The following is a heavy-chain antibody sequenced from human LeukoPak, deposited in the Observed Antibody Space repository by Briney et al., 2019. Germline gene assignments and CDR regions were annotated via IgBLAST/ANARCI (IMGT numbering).Heavy chain of an antibody. CDR1: GYTFTSYG. CDR2: ISAYNGNT. CDR3: ARIDETYSSSWYVRLFDY. Sequence: ASVKVSCKASGYTFTSYGISWVRQAPGQGLEWTGWISAYNGNTNYAQKLQGRVTMTTDTSTSTAYMELRSLRSDDTAVYYCARIDETYSSSWYVRLFDYWGQGTLVTVSS. D-gene: IGHD6-13*01. J-gene: IGHJ4*02. V-gene: IGHV1-18*01.